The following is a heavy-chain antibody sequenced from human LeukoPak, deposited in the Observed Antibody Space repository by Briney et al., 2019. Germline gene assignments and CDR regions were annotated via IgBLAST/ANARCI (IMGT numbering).Heavy chain of an antibody. CDR3: ARQKWDRLTYYYDGMDV. CDR2: IHYSGNT. CDR1: GGSISTYY. Sequence: SETLSLTCTVSGGSISTYYWNWIRQSPGKGLQWIGYIHYSGNTKYNPSLKSRVTISMDTPRSQFSLRVTSVTAADTAVYYCARQKWDRLTYYYDGMDVWGQGTTVTVSS. D-gene: IGHD1-26*01. J-gene: IGHJ6*02. V-gene: IGHV4-59*01.